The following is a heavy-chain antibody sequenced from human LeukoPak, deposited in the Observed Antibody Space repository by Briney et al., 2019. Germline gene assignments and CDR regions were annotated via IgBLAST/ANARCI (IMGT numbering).Heavy chain of an antibody. V-gene: IGHV1-2*02. CDR3: ARDGAQYYYGSGSYNGMDV. Sequence: ASVKVSCEASGYTFTGYYMHWVRQAPGQGLEWMGWINPNSGGTNYAQKFQGRVTMTRDTSISTAYMELSRLRSDDTAVYYCARDGAQYYYGSGSYNGMDVWGQGTTVTVSS. CDR1: GYTFTGYY. CDR2: INPNSGGT. D-gene: IGHD3-10*01. J-gene: IGHJ6*02.